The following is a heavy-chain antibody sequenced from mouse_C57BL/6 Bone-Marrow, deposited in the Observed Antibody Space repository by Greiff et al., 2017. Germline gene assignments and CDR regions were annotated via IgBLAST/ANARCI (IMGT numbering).Heavy chain of an antibody. CDR1: GYTFTSYW. V-gene: IGHV1-50*01. CDR3: ARDYYSNSYAMDY. J-gene: IGHJ4*01. D-gene: IGHD2-5*01. Sequence: VQLQQPGAELVKPGASVKLSCKASGYTFTSYWMQWVKQRPGQGLEWIGEIDPSDSNTNYNQKFKGKATLTVDTSSSTAYMQLSSLTSEDSAVYYCARDYYSNSYAMDYWGQGTSVTVSS. CDR2: IDPSDSNT.